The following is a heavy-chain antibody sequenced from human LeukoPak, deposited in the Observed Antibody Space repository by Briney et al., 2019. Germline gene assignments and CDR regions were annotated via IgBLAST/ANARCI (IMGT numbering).Heavy chain of an antibody. CDR2: ISSSSSYI. CDR1: GFTFSSYS. J-gene: IGHJ4*02. Sequence: PGGSLSLSCAASGFTFSSYSMNWVRQAPGKGLEWVSSISSSSSYIYYADSVKGQFTISRDNAKNSLYLQMNSLRAEDTAVYYCAKSRGSGSKMARGVNFDYWGQGTLVTVSS. CDR3: AKSRGSGSKMARGVNFDY. V-gene: IGHV3-21*04. D-gene: IGHD3-10*01.